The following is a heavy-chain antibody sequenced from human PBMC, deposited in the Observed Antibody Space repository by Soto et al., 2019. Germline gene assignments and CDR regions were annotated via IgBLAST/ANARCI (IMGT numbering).Heavy chain of an antibody. CDR1: GGTFSSYA. Sequence: RASVKVSCKASGGTFSSYAISWVRQAPGQGLEWMGGIIPIFGTANYAQKFQGRVTITADESTSTAYMELRSLRSEDTAVYYCARGLDYYDSSATSSHFDYWGEGTLVTVSS. D-gene: IGHD3-22*01. CDR3: ARGLDYYDSSATSSHFDY. CDR2: IIPIFGTA. J-gene: IGHJ4*02. V-gene: IGHV1-69*13.